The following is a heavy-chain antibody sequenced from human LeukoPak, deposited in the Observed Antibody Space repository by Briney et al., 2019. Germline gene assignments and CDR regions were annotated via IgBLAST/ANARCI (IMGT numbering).Heavy chain of an antibody. J-gene: IGHJ4*02. Sequence: GRPLRLSCAASGFTFSSYAMHWVRQPPGKGLEWVAVISYDGSNKYYADSVKGRFTISRDNSKNTLYLQMNSLRAEDTAVYYCARDGLGYCSGGSCFEVHYFDYWGQGTLVTVSS. D-gene: IGHD2-15*01. CDR2: ISYDGSNK. CDR3: ARDGLGYCSGGSCFEVHYFDY. V-gene: IGHV3-30*04. CDR1: GFTFSSYA.